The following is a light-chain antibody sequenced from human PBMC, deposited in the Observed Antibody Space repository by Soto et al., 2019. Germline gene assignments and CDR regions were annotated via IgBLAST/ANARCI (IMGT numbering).Light chain of an antibody. CDR2: DVT. CDR3: TSYTTSSTYV. Sequence: QSVLTQPASVSGSPGQSIAISCTGTSSDAGAYNYVFWYQQYPGKAPKLIIYDVTNRPSGVSDRFSGSKSGNTASLTISGLQAEDEADYYCTSYTTSSTYVFGTGTKVTVL. J-gene: IGLJ1*01. V-gene: IGLV2-14*01. CDR1: SSDAGAYNY.